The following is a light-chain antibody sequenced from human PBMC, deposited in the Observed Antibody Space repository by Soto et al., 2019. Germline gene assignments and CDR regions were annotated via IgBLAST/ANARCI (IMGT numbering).Light chain of an antibody. CDR2: EVT. J-gene: IGLJ1*01. V-gene: IGLV2-8*01. CDR1: SVDINY. Sequence: QSVLTQPPSASGSRGQSVTISCTGTSVDINYVSWFQQHPGKAPKLIICEVTKRPSGVPDRFSGSKSGNTASLTVSGLQDDDEADYYCSSYTSSSTYVFGTGTKLTVL. CDR3: SSYTSSSTYV.